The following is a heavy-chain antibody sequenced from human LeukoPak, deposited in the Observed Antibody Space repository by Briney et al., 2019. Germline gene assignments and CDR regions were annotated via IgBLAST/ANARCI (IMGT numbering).Heavy chain of an antibody. CDR2: INAGNGNT. CDR3: ARPSIVATMYYFDY. Sequence: GASVTVSCKASGYTFTSYAMHWVRQAPGQRLEWMGWINAGNGNTKYSQKFQGRVTITRDTSASTAYMELSSLRSEDTAVYYCARPSIVATMYYFDYWGQGTLVTVSS. CDR1: GYTFTSYA. J-gene: IGHJ4*02. V-gene: IGHV1-3*01. D-gene: IGHD5-12*01.